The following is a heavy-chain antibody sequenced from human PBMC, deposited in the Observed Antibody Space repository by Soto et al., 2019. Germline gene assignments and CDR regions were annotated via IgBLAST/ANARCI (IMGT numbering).Heavy chain of an antibody. CDR2: IYPDDSDT. D-gene: IGHD2-15*01. J-gene: IGHJ5*02. Sequence: PGESLKISCKGSRYNFASYWIAWVRQMPGKGLDWMGIIYPDDSDTRYSPSFQGQVTISADKSISTAFLQWSSLKASDTAMYYCALLSQEYCGGRTCYGSYYNWFDPWGQGTLVTVSS. CDR3: ALLSQEYCGGRTCYGSYYNWFDP. CDR1: RYNFASYW. V-gene: IGHV5-51*01.